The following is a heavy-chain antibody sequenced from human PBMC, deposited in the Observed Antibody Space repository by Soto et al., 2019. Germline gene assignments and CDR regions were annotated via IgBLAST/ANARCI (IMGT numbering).Heavy chain of an antibody. CDR2: ISYDGSST. D-gene: IGHD6-6*01. CDR1: GFTFRDYA. CDR3: ARQGMAARKYFHRYLDV. J-gene: IGHJ6*02. Sequence: QVHLEESGVGVVQPGRSLRLSCAASGFTFRDYAFHWVRQAPGKGLEWVTLISYDGSSTLFADSVKGRFTISRDNSQKTLYLQMNSLRAEDTAVYYCARQGMAARKYFHRYLDVWGQGTTVIVSS. V-gene: IGHV3-30-3*01.